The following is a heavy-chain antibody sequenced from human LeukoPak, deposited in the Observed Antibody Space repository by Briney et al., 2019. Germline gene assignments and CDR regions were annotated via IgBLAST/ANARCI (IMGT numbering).Heavy chain of an antibody. CDR1: GFTFGDYA. CDR2: IRSKAYGGTA. V-gene: IGHV3-49*04. J-gene: IGHJ4*02. CDR3: TTYHYDTSGYYNVTY. D-gene: IGHD3-22*01. Sequence: GGSLRLSCTASGFTFGDYAMSWVRQAPGKGLEWVGFIRSKAYGGTADYAASLKGRFTISRDDSKNIAYLHLISLKTEDTAVYYCTTYHYDTSGYYNVTYWGQGTLVTVSS.